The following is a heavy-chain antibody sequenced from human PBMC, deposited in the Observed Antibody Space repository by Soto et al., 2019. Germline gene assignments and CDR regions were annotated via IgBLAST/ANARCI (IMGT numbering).Heavy chain of an antibody. CDR2: ISSSSSYI. Sequence: EVQLVESGGGLVKPGGSLRLSCAASGLTFSSYSMNWVRQAPGKGLEWVSSISSSSSYIYYADSVKGRFTISRDNAKNSLYLQMNSLRAEDTAVYYCAGTYYDFWSGYCYYYGMDVWGQGTTVTVSS. CDR3: AGTYYDFWSGYCYYYGMDV. V-gene: IGHV3-21*01. J-gene: IGHJ6*02. D-gene: IGHD3-3*01. CDR1: GLTFSSYS.